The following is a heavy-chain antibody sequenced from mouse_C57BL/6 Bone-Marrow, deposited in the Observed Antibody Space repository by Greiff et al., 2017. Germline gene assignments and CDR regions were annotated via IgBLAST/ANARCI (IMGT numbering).Heavy chain of an antibody. V-gene: IGHV1-9*01. Sequence: QVQLQQSGAELMKPGASVKLSCKATGYTFTGYWIEWVKQRPGHGLEWIGEILPGSGSTNYNEKFKGKATFTADTSSNTAYMQLSSLTTGDSAIYDCASDGTGTPSFDGWGQGTTLTVSS. CDR2: ILPGSGST. J-gene: IGHJ2*01. D-gene: IGHD4-1*01. CDR3: ASDGTGTPSFDG. CDR1: GYTFTGYW.